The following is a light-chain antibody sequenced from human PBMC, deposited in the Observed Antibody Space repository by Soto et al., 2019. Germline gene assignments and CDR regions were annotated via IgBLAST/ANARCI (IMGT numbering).Light chain of an antibody. J-gene: IGKJ1*01. CDR3: QQYGSSPQT. CDR2: GAS. V-gene: IGKV3-20*01. CDR1: QSVSSSY. Sequence: EIVLTQSPGTLSLSPGERATLSGRASQSVSSSYLAWYQQKPGQAPRLLIYGASSRATGIPDRFSGSGSGTDFTLTISRLEPEDFAVYYCQQYGSSPQTFGQGTKVEI.